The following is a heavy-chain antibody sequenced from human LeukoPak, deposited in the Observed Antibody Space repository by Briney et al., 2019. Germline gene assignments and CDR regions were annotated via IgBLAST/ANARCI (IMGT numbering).Heavy chain of an antibody. D-gene: IGHD3-3*01. V-gene: IGHV3-74*01. Sequence: GGSLRLSCAASGFTFSSYWMHWVRQAPGKGLVWVSRINSDGSSTSYADSVKGRFTISRDNAKNTLYLQMNSLRAEDTAVYYCARARITIVGVVTHFDYWGQGTLVTVSS. CDR1: GFTFSSYW. CDR3: ARARITIVGVVTHFDY. J-gene: IGHJ4*02. CDR2: INSDGSST.